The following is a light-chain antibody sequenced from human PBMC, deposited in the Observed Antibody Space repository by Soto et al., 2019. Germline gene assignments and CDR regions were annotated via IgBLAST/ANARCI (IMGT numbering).Light chain of an antibody. Sequence: DIQMTQSPSSVYASVGDRVTITCRASQGISNWLAWYQQQPGKAPKLLISSAYTLQSGVPSRFSGGGSGAHFTLIISSLQPEDFATYYCQQTNTFLPLAFGGGTKVEIK. V-gene: IGKV1-12*01. CDR2: SAY. CDR3: QQTNTFLPLA. J-gene: IGKJ4*01. CDR1: QGISNW.